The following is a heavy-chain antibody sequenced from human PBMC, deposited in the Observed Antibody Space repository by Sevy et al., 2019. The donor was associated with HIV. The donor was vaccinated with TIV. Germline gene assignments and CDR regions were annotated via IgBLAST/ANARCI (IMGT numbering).Heavy chain of an antibody. CDR2: ISGGASAI. CDR3: ARPRANYVDHYFFYAMDV. V-gene: IGHV3-11*04. Sequence: GGSLRLSCAASGFTFRDYYMSWIRQTPGKGLEWLSYISGGASAIKYADSVKGRFTISRDNFKNTLYLQMNGLTTEDTAVYYCARPRANYVDHYFFYAMDVWGQGTTVTVSS. J-gene: IGHJ6*02. D-gene: IGHD4-17*01. CDR1: GFTFRDYY.